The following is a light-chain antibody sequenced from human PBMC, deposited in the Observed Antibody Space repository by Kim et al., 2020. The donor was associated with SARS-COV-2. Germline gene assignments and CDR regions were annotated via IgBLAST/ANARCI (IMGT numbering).Light chain of an antibody. J-gene: IGKJ2*01. V-gene: IGKV1-6*01. CDR2: AAS. CDR1: QAIRNE. CDR3: LQDFKYPYT. Sequence: SAFVGDGVTITCRASQAIRNELGWYQQKPGKAPKLLIYAASTLQSGVPSRFSGSGSGTNFTLTISSLQPEDFATYYCLQDFKYPYTSGQGTKLEI.